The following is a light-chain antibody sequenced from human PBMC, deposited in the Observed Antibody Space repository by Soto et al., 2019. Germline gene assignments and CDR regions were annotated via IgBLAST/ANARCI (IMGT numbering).Light chain of an antibody. CDR1: QSVSNY. Sequence: EIVLTQSPGTLSLSPGERVILSCRASQSVSNYLAWYQHKPGQAPRLLIYDASNRATGIPDRFSGGGSGTDFTLTISRLEPEDFAVYYCQQYDNSPITFGQGTRLEIK. CDR2: DAS. J-gene: IGKJ5*01. CDR3: QQYDNSPIT. V-gene: IGKV3-20*01.